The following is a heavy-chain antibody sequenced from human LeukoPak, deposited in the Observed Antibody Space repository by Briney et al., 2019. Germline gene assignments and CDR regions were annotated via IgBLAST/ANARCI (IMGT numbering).Heavy chain of an antibody. CDR3: ASLLLCFGCSSSSDSFDM. CDR1: GFTFSSYS. J-gene: IGHJ3*02. V-gene: IGHV3-48*04. D-gene: IGHD6-6*01. CDR2: ISSSSSTI. Sequence: PGGSLRLSCAASGFTFSSYSMNWVRQAPGKGLEWVSYISSSSSTIYYADSVKGRFTISRDNAKNMLYLQMNSLRAEDTAVYHCASLLLCFGCSSSSDSFDMWGQGTMVTVSS.